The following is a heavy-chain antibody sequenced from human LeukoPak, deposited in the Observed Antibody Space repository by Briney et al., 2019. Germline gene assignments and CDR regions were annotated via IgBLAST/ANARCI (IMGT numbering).Heavy chain of an antibody. V-gene: IGHV3-23*01. D-gene: IGHD3-16*01. Sequence: AGSLRLSCAASGLCFSSFAMSWVRQAPARGLQWLSSMKGTGETFYADSVRGRFTLSRDDSRNTVYLQLNNLRVEDTAVYYCARPSWVSSADAVWWGQGTVVTVSS. CDR2: MKGTGET. J-gene: IGHJ4*02. CDR3: ARPSWVSSADAVW. CDR1: GLCFSSFA.